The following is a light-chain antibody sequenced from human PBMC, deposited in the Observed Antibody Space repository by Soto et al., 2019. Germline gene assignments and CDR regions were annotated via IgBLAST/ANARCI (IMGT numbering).Light chain of an antibody. CDR3: QQYYTTPTT. CDR1: QSISKY. J-gene: IGKJ4*01. Sequence: IPMALAPSSMSASVGGRIAGACRASQSISKYLNWYQQKPGKAPKLLISAASTLQSGIPSRFSGSGSGTDFTLTISSLQPEDCATYYCQQYYTTPTTFGGGTKVDIK. V-gene: IGKV1-39*01. CDR2: AAS.